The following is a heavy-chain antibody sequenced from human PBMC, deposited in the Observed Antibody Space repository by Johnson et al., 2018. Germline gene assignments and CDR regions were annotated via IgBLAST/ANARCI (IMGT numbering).Heavy chain of an antibody. CDR1: GFTFSSYG. J-gene: IGHJ1*01. Sequence: QVQLVQSGGGVVQPGRSLRLSCAASGFTFSSYGIHGVRQAPGKGLEWVAVITYDGSNKSYADSVKGRFTISRDNAKNSLYLQMNSLRDEDTAVYYCARDVGSGWPDVYFQHWGQGTLVTVSS. CDR3: ARDVGSGWPDVYFQH. CDR2: ITYDGSNK. D-gene: IGHD6-19*01. V-gene: IGHV3-30*03.